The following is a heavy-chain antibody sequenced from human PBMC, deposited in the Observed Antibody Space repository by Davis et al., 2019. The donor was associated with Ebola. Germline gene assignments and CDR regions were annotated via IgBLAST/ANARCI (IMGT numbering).Heavy chain of an antibody. CDR1: GFNFRSYW. D-gene: IGHD6-19*01. CDR3: ARDKRSSWYGGMDV. V-gene: IGHV3-7*03. J-gene: IGHJ6*02. Sequence: GESLKISCAASGFNFRSYWMGWVRQAPGKGLEWVANINQDGSEPKYVDPVKGRFTVSRDNAKNSLYLQMNSLRAEDTAVYYCARDKRSSWYGGMDVWGQGTTVTVSS. CDR2: INQDGSEP.